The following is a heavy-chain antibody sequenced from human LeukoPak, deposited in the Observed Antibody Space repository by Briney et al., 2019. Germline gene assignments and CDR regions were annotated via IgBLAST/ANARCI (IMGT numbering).Heavy chain of an antibody. V-gene: IGHV1-24*01. CDR1: GYTLTELS. Sequence: ASVKVSCKLSGYTLTELSMHWVRQAPGKGLEWMGGFDPENGETIYAQKFQGRVTMTEDTSTDTVYMELSSLRSEDTAVYYCATVAYDSSGYRDYFDYWGQGTLVTVSS. CDR3: ATVAYDSSGYRDYFDY. J-gene: IGHJ4*02. D-gene: IGHD3-22*01. CDR2: FDPENGET.